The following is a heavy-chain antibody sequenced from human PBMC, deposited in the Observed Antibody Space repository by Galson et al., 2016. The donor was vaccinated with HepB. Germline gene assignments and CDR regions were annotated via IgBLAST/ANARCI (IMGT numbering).Heavy chain of an antibody. CDR3: ATIESGRRFFES. CDR2: IHYSGTT. J-gene: IGHJ4*02. D-gene: IGHD3-9*01. V-gene: IGHV4-59*11. CDR1: GASISSHY. Sequence: SETLSLTCSVSGASISSHYWSWIRQAPGKGPEWIGYIHYSGTTNYKSSLESRVTISIDTSKTQLSLKLTSVTAAYTAVYFCATIESGRRFFESWGQGILVTVSS.